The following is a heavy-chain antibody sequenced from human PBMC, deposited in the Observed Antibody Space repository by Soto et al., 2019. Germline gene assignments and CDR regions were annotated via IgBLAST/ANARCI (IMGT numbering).Heavy chain of an antibody. D-gene: IGHD5-18*01. Sequence: ASVKVSCKASGYTFTGYAMHWVRQAPGQRLEWMGWISNYNGNTNYAQNLRGRVTMTTDTSTYTAYMELRSLRSDDTAVYYCARGVDTAMVRPGTDFDYWGQGTLVTVSS. J-gene: IGHJ4*02. CDR2: ISNYNGNT. V-gene: IGHV1-18*01. CDR3: ARGVDTAMVRPGTDFDY. CDR1: GYTFTGYA.